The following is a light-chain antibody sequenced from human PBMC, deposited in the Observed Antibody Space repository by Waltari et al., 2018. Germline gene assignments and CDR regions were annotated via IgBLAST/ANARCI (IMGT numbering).Light chain of an antibody. J-gene: IGKJ4*01. V-gene: IGKV2-28*01. CDR3: MQVLQPLT. Sequence: DIVLTQSPLSLPVTPGEPASISCRSGQSLLHSNGYNYLDWYLQKPGQSPRLLIYLGSNRASGVPDRFSGSGSGTDFTLKISRVEAEDVGVYYCMQVLQPLTFGGGTKVEIK. CDR2: LGS. CDR1: QSLLHSNGYNY.